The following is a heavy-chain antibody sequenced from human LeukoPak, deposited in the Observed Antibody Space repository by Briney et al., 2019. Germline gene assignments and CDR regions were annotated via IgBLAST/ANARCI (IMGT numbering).Heavy chain of an antibody. D-gene: IGHD6-13*01. V-gene: IGHV3-23*01. CDR3: AKDLSTSSSRYDAFDI. CDR2: ISGSGGST. CDR1: GFTFSSYA. J-gene: IGHJ3*02. Sequence: GGSLRLSCAASGFTFSSYAMSWVRQAPGKGLEWVSTISGSGGSTYYADSVKGRFTISRDKSKNMLYLQMNSLRAEDTAVYYCAKDLSTSSSRYDAFDIWGQGTMVTVSS.